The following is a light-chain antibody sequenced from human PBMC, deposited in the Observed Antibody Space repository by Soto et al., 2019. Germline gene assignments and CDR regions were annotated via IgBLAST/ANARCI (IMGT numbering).Light chain of an antibody. J-gene: IGLJ2*01. Sequence: QSALTQPPSASGSPGQSVTISCTGTSNDVGSYNYVSWYQQHPGKAPKLMIYEVSKRPSGVPDRFSGSKSGNTASLTVSGLQAEDEADYYCSSYGGSNIVVFGGGTKLTVL. CDR3: SSYGGSNIVV. V-gene: IGLV2-8*01. CDR1: SNDVGSYNY. CDR2: EVS.